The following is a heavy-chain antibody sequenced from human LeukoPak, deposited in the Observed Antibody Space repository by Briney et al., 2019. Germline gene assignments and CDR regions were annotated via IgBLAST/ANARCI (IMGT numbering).Heavy chain of an antibody. V-gene: IGHV4-59*01. CDR1: GGSISSYD. CDR3: ASAPSDIVVVPAAPPRYYYYGMDV. D-gene: IGHD2-2*01. Sequence: SETLSLTCTVSGGSISSYDWSWIRQPPGKGPEWIGYIYYSGSTNYNPSLKSRVTISVDTSKNQSSLKLSSVTAADTAVYYCASAPSDIVVVPAAPPRYYYYGMDVWGKGTTVTVSS. J-gene: IGHJ6*04. CDR2: IYYSGST.